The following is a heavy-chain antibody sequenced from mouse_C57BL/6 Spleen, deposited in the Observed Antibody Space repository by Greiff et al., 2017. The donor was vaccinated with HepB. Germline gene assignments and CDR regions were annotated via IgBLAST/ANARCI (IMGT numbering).Heavy chain of an antibody. CDR1: GYTFTSYW. CDR3: AREGFGGNYGAY. J-gene: IGHJ3*01. D-gene: IGHD2-1*01. CDR2: IDPSDSYT. V-gene: IGHV1-69*01. Sequence: QVQLQQPGAELVMPGASVKLSCKASGYTFTSYWMHWVKQRPGQGLEWIGEIDPSDSYTNYNQKFKGKSTLTVAKSSSTAYMQLSSLTSEDSAVYYCAREGFGGNYGAYWGQGTLVTVSA.